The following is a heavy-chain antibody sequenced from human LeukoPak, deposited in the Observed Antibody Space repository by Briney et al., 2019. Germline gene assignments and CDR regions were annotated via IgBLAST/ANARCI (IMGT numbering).Heavy chain of an antibody. Sequence: GGSLRLSCAASGFTFSSYGMNWVRQAPGKGLEWVAVISYDGSNKYYADSVKGRFTISRDNSKNTLYLQMNSLRAEDTAVYYCARDSYGSGSHFDYWGQGTLVTVSS. J-gene: IGHJ4*02. V-gene: IGHV3-30*03. CDR1: GFTFSSYG. CDR3: ARDSYGSGSHFDY. CDR2: ISYDGSNK. D-gene: IGHD3-10*01.